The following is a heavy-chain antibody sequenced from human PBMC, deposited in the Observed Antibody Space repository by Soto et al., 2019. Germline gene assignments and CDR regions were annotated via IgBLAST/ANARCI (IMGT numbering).Heavy chain of an antibody. D-gene: IGHD3-22*01. CDR3: ARGGRYYDSSGYYAYYYYYGMDV. CDR2: MNPNSGNT. J-gene: IGHJ6*02. CDR1: GYTFTSYD. Sequence: QVQLVQSGAEVKKPGASVKVSCKASGYTFTSYDINWVRQATGQGLEWMGWMNPNSGNTGYAQKFQGRVTMTRNTSISTAYMELSRLRSDETAVYYCARGGRYYDSSGYYAYYYYYGMDVWGQGTTVTVSS. V-gene: IGHV1-8*01.